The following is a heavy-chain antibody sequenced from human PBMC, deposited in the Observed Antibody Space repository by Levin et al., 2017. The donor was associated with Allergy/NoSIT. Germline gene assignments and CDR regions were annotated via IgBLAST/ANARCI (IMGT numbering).Heavy chain of an antibody. Sequence: LWGSLRLSCQGSGYSFTSYWIGWVRQMPGKGLKWMGIIYPGDSDTRYSPSFQGQVTISADKSISTAYLQWSSLKASDTAIYYCARRGTRDYYYYMDVWGKGTTVTVSS. J-gene: IGHJ6*03. V-gene: IGHV5-51*01. D-gene: IGHD1-1*01. CDR2: IYPGDSDT. CDR3: ARRGTRDYYYYMDV. CDR1: GYSFTSYW.